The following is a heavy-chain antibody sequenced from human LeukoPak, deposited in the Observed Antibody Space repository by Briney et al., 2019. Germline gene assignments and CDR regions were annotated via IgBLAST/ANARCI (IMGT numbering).Heavy chain of an antibody. CDR1: GFTVSSNY. CDR3: ARAPDGYEAFDI. V-gene: IGHV3-53*01. J-gene: IGHJ3*02. D-gene: IGHD3-22*01. Sequence: LAGGSLRLSCAASGFTVSSNYMSWVRQAPGKGLEWVSLIYSGGSTYYADSVKGRFTISRDNSKNTVYLQMNSLRAEDTAVYYCARAPDGYEAFDIWGQGTMVTVSS. CDR2: IYSGGST.